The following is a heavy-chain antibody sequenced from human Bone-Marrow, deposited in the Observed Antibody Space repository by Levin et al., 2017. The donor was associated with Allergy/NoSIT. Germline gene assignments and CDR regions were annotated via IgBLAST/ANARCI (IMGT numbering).Heavy chain of an antibody. V-gene: IGHV1-2*06. J-gene: IGHJ4*02. D-gene: IGHD6-19*01. CDR1: EYTFSGFY. CDR3: ALQTVSGTGSFDH. CDR2: VSPNSGDT. Sequence: GGSLRLSCKASEYTFSGFYMHWVRQAPGQGLEWVGRVSPNSGDTDYAQKFQGRVTMTRDTSVSTAYMELSTLVSDDTAVYFCALQTVSGTGSFDHWGQGTLVTVSS.